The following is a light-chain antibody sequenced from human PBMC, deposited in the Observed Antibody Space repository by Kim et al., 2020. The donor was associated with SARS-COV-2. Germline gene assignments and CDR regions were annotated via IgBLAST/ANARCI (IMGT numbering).Light chain of an antibody. CDR2: KAS. CDR3: QQYNSYSYT. J-gene: IGKJ2*01. CDR1: QSVGRS. Sequence: SASVGDRVTITCRASQSVGRSLAWYQQKPGKAPSLLIFKASNLEGGVPSRFSGSGSGTAFTLTISSLQPDYFATYYCQQYNSYSYTFGQGTKLEI. V-gene: IGKV1-5*03.